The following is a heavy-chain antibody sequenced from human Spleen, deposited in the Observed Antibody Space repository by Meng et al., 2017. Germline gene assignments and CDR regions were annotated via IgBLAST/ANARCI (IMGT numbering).Heavy chain of an antibody. CDR2: IYYAGTT. CDR3: AGERISTGFHEIDY. D-gene: IGHD3-22*01. CDR1: GDSISSRSYY. J-gene: IGHJ4*02. V-gene: IGHV4-39*07. Sequence: HRQERGPGLGNLSETLSLTGTASGDSISSRSYYWAWIRQPPGKGVEWIGSIYYAGTTYYGPSLKSRVTISVDTSKNQFSLKLSSVTAADTAVYYCAGERISTGFHEIDYWGQGTLVTVSS.